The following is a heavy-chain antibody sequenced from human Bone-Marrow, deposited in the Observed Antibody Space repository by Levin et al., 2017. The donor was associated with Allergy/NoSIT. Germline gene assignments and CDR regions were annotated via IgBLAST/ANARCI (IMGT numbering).Heavy chain of an antibody. J-gene: IGHJ5*02. CDR3: ARGSLFCSGGSCYSS. CDR2: IYSGGLT. Sequence: PGESLKISCAASGFTVSSNYMTWIRQAPGKGLEWVSVIYSGGLTFYAASVRGRFTISRDNSKNMVDLQMHNLRVEDTALYYCARGSLFCSGGSCYSSWGQGTLVTVSS. V-gene: IGHV3-66*01. CDR1: GFTVSSNY. D-gene: IGHD2-15*01.